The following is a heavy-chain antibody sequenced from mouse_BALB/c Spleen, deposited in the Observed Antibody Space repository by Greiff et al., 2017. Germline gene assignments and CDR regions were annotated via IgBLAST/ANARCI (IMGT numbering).Heavy chain of an antibody. CDR2: INPSNGRT. Sequence: QVQLQQPGAELVKPGASVKLSCKASGYTFTSYWMHWVKQRPGQGLEWIGEINPSNGRTNYNEKFKSKATLTVDKSSSTAYMQLSSLTSEDSAVYYCARGSTNYYAMDDWGQGTSDTVSS. V-gene: IGHV1S81*02. CDR1: GYTFTSYW. J-gene: IGHJ4*01. D-gene: IGHD1-1*01. CDR3: ARGSTNYYAMDD.